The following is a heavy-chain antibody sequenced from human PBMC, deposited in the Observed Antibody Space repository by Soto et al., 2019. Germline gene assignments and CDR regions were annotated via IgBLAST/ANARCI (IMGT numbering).Heavy chain of an antibody. CDR1: GGSISSYY. CDR2: IYYSGST. J-gene: IGHJ5*02. Sequence: PSQTLSLTCTVSGGSISSYYWSWIRQPPGKGLEWIGYIYYSGSTNYNPSLKSRVTISVDTSKNQFSLKLSSVTAADTAVYYCARYLGYCSGGSCYGPPTNRFDPWGQGTLVTVSS. D-gene: IGHD2-15*01. CDR3: ARYLGYCSGGSCYGPPTNRFDP. V-gene: IGHV4-59*01.